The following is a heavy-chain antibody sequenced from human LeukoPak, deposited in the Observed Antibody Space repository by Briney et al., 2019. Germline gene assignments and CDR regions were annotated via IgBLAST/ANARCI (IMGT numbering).Heavy chain of an antibody. CDR3: ARHGKGPLYYYGSGSYYKGLDY. V-gene: IGHV4-39*01. CDR2: IYYSGST. Sequence: SETLSLTCTVSGGSISSSSYYWGWIRQPPGKGLEWIGSIYYSGSTYYNPSLKSRLTISVDTSKNQFSLKLSSATAADTAVYYCARHGKGPLYYYGSGSYYKGLDYWGQGTLVTVSS. D-gene: IGHD3-10*01. J-gene: IGHJ4*02. CDR1: GGSISSSSYY.